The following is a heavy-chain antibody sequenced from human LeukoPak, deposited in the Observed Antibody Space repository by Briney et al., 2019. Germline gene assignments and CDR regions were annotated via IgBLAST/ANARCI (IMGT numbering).Heavy chain of an antibody. CDR1: GFTFSSYS. D-gene: IGHD1-26*01. V-gene: IGHV3-21*04. J-gene: IGHJ4*02. CDR2: ISSSSSYI. CDR3: ARSVGATMRKNLYFDY. Sequence: GGSLRLSCAASGFTFSSYSMNWVRQAPGKGLEWVSSISSSSSYIYYADSVKGRFTISRDNAKNSLYLQMNSLRAEDTAVYYCARSVGATMRKNLYFDYWGQGTLVTVSS.